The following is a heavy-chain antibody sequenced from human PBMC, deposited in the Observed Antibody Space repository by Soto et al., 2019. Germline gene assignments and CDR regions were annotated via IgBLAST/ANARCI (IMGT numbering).Heavy chain of an antibody. CDR3: ARRPGSGSYYYYYGMDV. CDR2: IYYSGST. D-gene: IGHD1-26*01. Sequence: PSETLSLTCTVSGGSISSSSYYWGWIRQPPGKGLEWIGSIYYSGSTYYNPSLKSRVTISVDTSKNQFSLKLSSVTAADTAVYYCARRPGSGSYYYYYGMDVWGQGTPVTVSS. CDR1: GGSISSSSYY. J-gene: IGHJ6*02. V-gene: IGHV4-39*01.